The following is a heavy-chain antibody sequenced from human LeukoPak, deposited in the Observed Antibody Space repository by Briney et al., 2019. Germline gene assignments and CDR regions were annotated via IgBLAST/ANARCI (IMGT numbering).Heavy chain of an antibody. CDR3: ATSPARQLVLGWFDP. CDR1: GGTFSSYA. D-gene: IGHD6-13*01. V-gene: IGHV1-69*05. CDR2: IIPIFGTA. Sequence: ASVKVSCKASGGTFSSYAISWVRQAPGQGLEWMGGIIPIFGTANYAQKFQGRVTITTDESTSTAHMELSSLRSEDTAVYYCATSPARQLVLGWFDPWGQGTLVTVSS. J-gene: IGHJ5*02.